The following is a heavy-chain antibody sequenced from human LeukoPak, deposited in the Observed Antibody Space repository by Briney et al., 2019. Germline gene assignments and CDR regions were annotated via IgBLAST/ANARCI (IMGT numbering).Heavy chain of an antibody. D-gene: IGHD6-19*01. CDR3: ARDLILVAGTVFDP. CDR1: GYTFTIYA. CDR2: INTNTGNP. J-gene: IGHJ5*02. Sequence: ASVTVSCTASGYTFTIYAMNWVRQAPGQGLEWMGWINTNTGNPTYAQGFTGRFVFSLDTSVSTAYLQISSLKAEDTAVYYCARDLILVAGTVFDPWGQGTLVTVSS. V-gene: IGHV7-4-1*02.